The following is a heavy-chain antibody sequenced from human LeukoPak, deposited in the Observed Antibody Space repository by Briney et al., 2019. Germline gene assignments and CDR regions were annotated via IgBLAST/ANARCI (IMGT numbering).Heavy chain of an antibody. CDR1: GGSISSSDYY. D-gene: IGHD2-15*01. V-gene: IGHV4-39*07. Sequence: SETLSLTCTVSGGSISSSDYYWGWIRQPPGKGLEWIGCIYYTGSTYYTPSLKSRVTISVDTSKNQFSLKLSSVTAADTAVYYCASLGYCSGGSCLQGDYWGQGTLVTVSS. CDR3: ASLGYCSGGSCLQGDY. CDR2: IYYTGST. J-gene: IGHJ4*02.